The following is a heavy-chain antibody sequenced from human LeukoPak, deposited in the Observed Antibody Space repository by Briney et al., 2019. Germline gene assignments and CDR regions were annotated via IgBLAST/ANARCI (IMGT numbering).Heavy chain of an antibody. J-gene: IGHJ6*02. CDR2: ISSSGSTI. CDR1: GFTFSDYY. CDR3: ARKGYYDILTGYYNYGMDV. Sequence: GGSLRLSCAASGFTFSDYYMSWIRQAPGKGLEWVSYISSSGSTIYYADSVKGRFTISRDNAKNSLFLQMNSLRAEDTAVYYCARKGYYDILTGYYNYGMDVWGQGTTVTVSS. V-gene: IGHV3-11*01. D-gene: IGHD3-9*01.